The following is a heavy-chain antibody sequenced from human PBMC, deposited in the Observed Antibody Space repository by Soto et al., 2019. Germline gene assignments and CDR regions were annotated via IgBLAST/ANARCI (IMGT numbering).Heavy chain of an antibody. CDR2: INHSGST. D-gene: IGHD3-9*01. Sequence: SETLSLTCAVYGGSFSGDYWSWIRQPPGKGLEWIGEINHSGSTNYNPSLKSRVTISVDTSKNQFSLKLSSVTAADTAVYYCARVLIYDILTGYYLHWFDPWGQGTLVTVSS. CDR3: ARVLIYDILTGYYLHWFDP. V-gene: IGHV4-34*01. CDR1: GGSFSGDY. J-gene: IGHJ5*02.